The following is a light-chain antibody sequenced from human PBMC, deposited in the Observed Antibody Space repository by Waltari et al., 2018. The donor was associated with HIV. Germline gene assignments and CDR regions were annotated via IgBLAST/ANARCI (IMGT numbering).Light chain of an antibody. J-gene: IGLJ1*01. CDR3: SSYTSSSTLNYV. Sequence: QSALTQPASVSGSPGQSITISCIGTSSDVGGNNYVSWYQQHPGKVPQLMIYDVSIRASGVSTRFSGSKSGNTASLTISGLQAEDEADYYCSSYTSSSTLNYVFGTGTKVTVL. CDR1: SSDVGGNNY. V-gene: IGLV2-14*01. CDR2: DVS.